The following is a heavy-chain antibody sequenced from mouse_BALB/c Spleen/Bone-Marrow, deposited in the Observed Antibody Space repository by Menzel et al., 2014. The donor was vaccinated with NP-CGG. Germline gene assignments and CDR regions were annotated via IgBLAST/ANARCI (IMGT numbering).Heavy chain of an antibody. Sequence: EVQLQQSGAELVKPGASVKLSCTASGFNIKDTYMHWVKQRPEQGLEWIGRIDPANGNTKCDPKFQGKATITADTSSNTAYLQLSSLTSEDTAVYYCARGGSSYGWYFDVWGAGTTVTVSS. V-gene: IGHV14-3*02. CDR2: IDPANGNT. CDR3: ARGGSSYGWYFDV. CDR1: GFNIKDTY. D-gene: IGHD1-1*01. J-gene: IGHJ1*01.